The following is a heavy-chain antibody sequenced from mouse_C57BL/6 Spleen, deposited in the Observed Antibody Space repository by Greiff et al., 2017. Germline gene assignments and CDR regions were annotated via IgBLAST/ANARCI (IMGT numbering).Heavy chain of an antibody. CDR2: IYPRDGST. V-gene: IGHV1-78*01. CDR3: ARGDYGYDGYFDV. D-gene: IGHD2-2*01. CDR1: GYTFTDHT. J-gene: IGHJ1*03. Sequence: VKLMESDAELVKPGASVKISCKVSGYTFTDHTIHWMKQRPEQGLEWIGYIYPRDGSTKYNEKFKGKATLTADKSSSTAYMQLNSLTSEDSAVYFCARGDYGYDGYFDVWGTGTTVTVSS.